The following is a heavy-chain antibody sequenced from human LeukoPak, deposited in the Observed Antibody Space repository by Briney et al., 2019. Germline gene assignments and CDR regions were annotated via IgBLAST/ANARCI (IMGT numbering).Heavy chain of an antibody. CDR3: ASRERSSTSFRFDP. D-gene: IGHD2-2*01. CDR1: GYTFTGYY. V-gene: IGHV1-2*02. Sequence: ASVKVSCKASGYTFTGYYMHWVRQAPGQGLEWMGWINPNSGGTNYVQKFQGRVTMTRDTSISTAYMELSRLRSDDTAVYYCASRERSSTSFRFDPWGQGTLVTVSS. CDR2: INPNSGGT. J-gene: IGHJ5*02.